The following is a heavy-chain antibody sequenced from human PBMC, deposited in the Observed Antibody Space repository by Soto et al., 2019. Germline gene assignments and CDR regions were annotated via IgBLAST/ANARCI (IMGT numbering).Heavy chain of an antibody. J-gene: IGHJ3*02. Sequence: QVQLVQSGAEVKKPGSSVKVSCKASAVSFSSNALTWVRQAPRQGLEWMGGIIPYFHTANYAQKFQGRVTITADKSTSTAYMELSSLRSEDTAVYYCARLRGPYGGTSRGVFDIWGQGTMVTVSS. D-gene: IGHD4-17*01. CDR3: ARLRGPYGGTSRGVFDI. CDR1: AVSFSSNA. CDR2: IIPYFHTA. V-gene: IGHV1-69*06.